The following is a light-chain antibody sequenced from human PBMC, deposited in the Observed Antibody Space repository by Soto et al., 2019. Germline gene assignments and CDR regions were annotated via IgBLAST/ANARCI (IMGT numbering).Light chain of an antibody. CDR1: QGISSY. V-gene: IGKV1-9*01. J-gene: IGKJ5*01. Sequence: DIQLTQSPSFLSASVGDRVTITCRASQGISSYLAWYQQKPGKAPKVLIYAASTLRGEVQSRFSGSGSGTEFTLTISSLQPQDFATYYCQGLNDYPITFGQGTRLEIK. CDR2: AAS. CDR3: QGLNDYPIT.